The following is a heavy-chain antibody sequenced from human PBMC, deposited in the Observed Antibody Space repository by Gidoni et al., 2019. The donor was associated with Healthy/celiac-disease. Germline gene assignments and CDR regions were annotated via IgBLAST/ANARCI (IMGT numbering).Heavy chain of an antibody. CDR3: ARDYYGSGSLGQGMDV. Sequence: KKPGASVKVSCKASGYTFTSYAMHWVRQAPGQRLEWMGWINAGNGNTKYSQKFQGRVTITRDTSASTAYMELSSLRSEDTAVYYCARDYYGSGSLGQGMDVWGQGTTVTVSS. D-gene: IGHD3-10*01. J-gene: IGHJ6*02. CDR2: INAGNGNT. V-gene: IGHV1-3*05. CDR1: GYTFTSYA.